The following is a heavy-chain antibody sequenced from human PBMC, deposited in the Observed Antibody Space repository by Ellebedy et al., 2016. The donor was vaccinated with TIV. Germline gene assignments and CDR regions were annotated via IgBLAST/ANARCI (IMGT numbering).Heavy chain of an antibody. Sequence: GGSLRLSXAASGFTFSSYAMSWVRQAPGKGLEWVSAVSGSGGSTYYADSVKGRFTISRDNSKNTLYLQMNSLRAEDTAVYYCAKDPIYDYVWGSYRYNSGNYWGQGTLVTVSS. CDR3: AKDPIYDYVWGSYRYNSGNY. CDR2: VSGSGGST. J-gene: IGHJ4*02. V-gene: IGHV3-23*01. CDR1: GFTFSSYA. D-gene: IGHD3-16*02.